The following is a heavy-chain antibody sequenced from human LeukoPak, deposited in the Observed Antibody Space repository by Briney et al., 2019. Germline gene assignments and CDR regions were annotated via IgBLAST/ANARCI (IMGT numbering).Heavy chain of an antibody. J-gene: IGHJ6*02. Sequence: GGSLRLSCAASGFTFSDSYMTWVRQAPGKGLEWVSGLSGGGDSTYYADSVKGRFTISRDNSKNTLYLQMNSLRAEDTAIYYCAKEDPIAVRRHGLDVWGQGTTVTVSS. CDR1: GFTFSDSY. CDR2: LSGGGDST. D-gene: IGHD6-6*01. V-gene: IGHV3-23*01. CDR3: AKEDPIAVRRHGLDV.